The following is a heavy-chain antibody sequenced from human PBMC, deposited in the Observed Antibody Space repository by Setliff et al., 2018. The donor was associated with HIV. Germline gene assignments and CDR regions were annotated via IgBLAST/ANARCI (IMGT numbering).Heavy chain of an antibody. Sequence: LSLTCSVSGVSVGSGDYYWHWTRQHPEKALEWIGYIFHSGDTYYNPSLKSRISMSVDTSKNQFSLELTSLTAADTAVYYCATRPRIAARPFDYWGQGMLVTVSS. CDR1: GVSVGSGDYY. D-gene: IGHD6-6*01. J-gene: IGHJ4*02. CDR2: IFHSGDT. CDR3: ATRPRIAARPFDY. V-gene: IGHV4-31*03.